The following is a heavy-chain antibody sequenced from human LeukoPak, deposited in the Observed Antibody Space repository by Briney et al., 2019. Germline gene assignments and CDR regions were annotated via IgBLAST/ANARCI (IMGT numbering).Heavy chain of an antibody. Sequence: ASVKVSCKAPGYTFTSYGISWVRQAPGQGLEWMGWISAYNGNTNYAQKFQGRVTMTTDTSTSTAYMELRSLRSDDTAVYYCARGGYNWNPLYYFDYWGQGTLVTVSS. V-gene: IGHV1-18*01. CDR1: GYTFTSYG. D-gene: IGHD1-20*01. J-gene: IGHJ4*02. CDR3: ARGGYNWNPLYYFDY. CDR2: ISAYNGNT.